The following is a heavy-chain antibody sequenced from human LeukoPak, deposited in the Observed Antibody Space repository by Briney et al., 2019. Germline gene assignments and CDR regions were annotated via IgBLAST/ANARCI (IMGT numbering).Heavy chain of an antibody. J-gene: IGHJ6*03. V-gene: IGHV4-39*07. CDR2: IYYSGST. CDR1: GGSISSSSYY. D-gene: IGHD4-17*01. CDR3: ARTFHDYGDYGGYYYYMDV. Sequence: PSETLSLTCTVSGGSISSSSYYWGWIRQPPGKGLEWIGSIYYSGSTYYNPSLKSRVTISVDTSKNQFSLKLSSVTAADTAVYYCARTFHDYGDYGGYYYYMDVWGKGTTVTVSS.